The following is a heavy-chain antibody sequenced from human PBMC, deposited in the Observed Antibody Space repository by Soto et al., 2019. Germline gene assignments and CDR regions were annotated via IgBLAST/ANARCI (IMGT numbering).Heavy chain of an antibody. Sequence: QVQLVESGGGLVKPGGSLRLSCAASGFTFSDYYMSWIRQAPGKGLEWVSYISSSSSYTNYADSVKGRFTISRDNAKNSLYLQMNSLRVEDTAVYYCAREDQLEHSVDYWGQGTLVTVSS. CDR3: AREDQLEHSVDY. CDR2: ISSSSSYT. V-gene: IGHV3-11*06. CDR1: GFTFSDYY. D-gene: IGHD1-1*01. J-gene: IGHJ4*02.